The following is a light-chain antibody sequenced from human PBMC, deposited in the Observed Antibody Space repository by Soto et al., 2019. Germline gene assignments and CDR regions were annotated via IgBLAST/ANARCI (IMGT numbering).Light chain of an antibody. CDR2: AAS. J-gene: IGKJ4*01. Sequence: SSLCRVVEECRSRCSRASQGISSYLAWYQQKPGKAPKLLIYAASTLQSGVPSRFSGSGSGTDLTLAFGSVMPEDLPIYSCKQLNSYLRTFGGGTKVDIK. CDR3: KQLNSYLRT. V-gene: IGKV1-9*01. CDR1: QGISSY.